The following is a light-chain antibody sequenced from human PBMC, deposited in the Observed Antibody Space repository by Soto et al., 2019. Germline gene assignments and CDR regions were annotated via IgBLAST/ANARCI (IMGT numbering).Light chain of an antibody. J-gene: IGKJ1*01. CDR2: KAS. CDR3: QHYNSHSPT. Sequence: DIQMTQSPYTLSAFVGARVALTGRASQSISSWLAWYQQKPGKAPKLLIYKASSLESGVPSRFSGSGSGTEFTLTISSLQPDDFATFYCQHYNSHSPTFGQGTKVDIK. V-gene: IGKV1-5*03. CDR1: QSISSW.